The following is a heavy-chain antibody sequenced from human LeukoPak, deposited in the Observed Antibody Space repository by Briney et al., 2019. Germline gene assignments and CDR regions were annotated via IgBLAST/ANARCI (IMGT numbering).Heavy chain of an antibody. CDR3: ATRGVVIRVILVGFHKEAYYYDS. V-gene: IGHV3-23*01. J-gene: IGHJ4*02. CDR2: ISGSGGGR. Sequence: PGGSLRLSCAVSGITLSNYGMSWVRQAPGKGLEWVAGISGSGGGRYYADSVKGRFTISRDNPKNTLHQQMNSLKVEDAAVYFCATRGVVIRVILVGFHKEAYYYDSWGQGALVTVSS. CDR1: GITLSNYG. D-gene: IGHD3-22*01.